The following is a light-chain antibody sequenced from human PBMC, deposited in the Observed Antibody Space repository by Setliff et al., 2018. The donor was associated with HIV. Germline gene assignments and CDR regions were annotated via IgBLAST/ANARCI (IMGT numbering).Light chain of an antibody. CDR1: SSDVGGYNY. CDR3: TSYSSNTTLGI. CDR2: DVS. V-gene: IGLV2-14*03. Sequence: QSVLTQPASVSGSPGQSITISCSGTSSDVGGYNYVSWYQQHPGKAPKLMIYDVSNRPSGVSNRFSGSKSGNPASLTISGLQAEDEADYYCTSYSSNTTLGIFGTGTKVTVL. J-gene: IGLJ1*01.